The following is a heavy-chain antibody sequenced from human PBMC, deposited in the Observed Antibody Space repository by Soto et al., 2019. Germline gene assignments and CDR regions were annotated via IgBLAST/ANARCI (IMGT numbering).Heavy chain of an antibody. J-gene: IGHJ6*02. V-gene: IGHV3-64D*08. D-gene: IGHD2-2*02. CDR2: ISSNGGST. Sequence: PGGSLRLSCSASGFTFSSYAMHWVRQAPGKGLEYVSAISSNGGSTYYADSVKGRFTISRDNSKKTLYLKKNRLRAEDMVVYYCVKVLSPDPNIVVVPAAIVNYYYGMDVWGQGT. CDR1: GFTFSSYA. CDR3: VKVLSPDPNIVVVPAAIVNYYYGMDV.